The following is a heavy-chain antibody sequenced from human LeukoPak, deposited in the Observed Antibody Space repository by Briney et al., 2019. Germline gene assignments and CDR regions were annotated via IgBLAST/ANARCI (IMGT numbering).Heavy chain of an antibody. CDR1: GFTFSSYW. V-gene: IGHV3-7*01. CDR3: AKSELGEQWALTASIRNWFDP. CDR2: IKQDGSEK. J-gene: IGHJ5*02. Sequence: GGSLRLSCAASGFTFSSYWMTWVRQAPGKGLEWVANIKQDGSEKYYVDSVKGRFIISRDNSKDTLYLQLNSLRPEDTAMYYCAKSELGEQWALTASIRNWFDPWGQGILVTVSS. D-gene: IGHD3-16*01.